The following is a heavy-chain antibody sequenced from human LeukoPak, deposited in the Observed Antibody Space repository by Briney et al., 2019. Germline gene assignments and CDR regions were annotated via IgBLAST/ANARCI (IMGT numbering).Heavy chain of an antibody. CDR3: ATYTVTTGFDAFDI. Sequence: GGSLRLSCAASGFTFSNAWMSWVRQAPGAGLEWVSVIYSGGSTYYADSVKGRFTISRDNSKNTLYLQMNSLRAEDTAVYYCATYTVTTGFDAFDIWGQGTMVTVSS. CDR2: IYSGGST. D-gene: IGHD4-17*01. V-gene: IGHV3-53*01. CDR1: GFTFSNAW. J-gene: IGHJ3*02.